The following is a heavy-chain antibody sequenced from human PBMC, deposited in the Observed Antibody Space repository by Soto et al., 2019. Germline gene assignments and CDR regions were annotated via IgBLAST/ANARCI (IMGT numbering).Heavy chain of an antibody. CDR3: ARGVGSGSYYNQYNWFDP. V-gene: IGHV1-18*01. CDR1: GYTFTNYG. CDR2: ISAYNGNT. D-gene: IGHD3-10*01. Sequence: ASVKAACKASGYTFTNYGISWVRQAHGQGLEWMGWISAYNGNTKYAQKLQGRVTMTTDTSTSTAYMELRSLRSDDTAVYYFARGVGSGSYYNQYNWFDPWGQGTLVTVSS. J-gene: IGHJ5*02.